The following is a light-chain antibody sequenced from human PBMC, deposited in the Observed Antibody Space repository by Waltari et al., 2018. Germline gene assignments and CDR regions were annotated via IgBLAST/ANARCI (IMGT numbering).Light chain of an antibody. CDR3: QQSYSTSTT. J-gene: IGKJ3*01. V-gene: IGKV1-39*01. Sequence: DIQMTQSPSSLSASVGDRVTITCRASQSISSYFNWYQQKPGKAPKLLIYAASSLQSGVPSRFSGSGSGTDFTLTISSLQPEDFATYYCQQSYSTSTTFGPGTKVDIK. CDR2: AAS. CDR1: QSISSY.